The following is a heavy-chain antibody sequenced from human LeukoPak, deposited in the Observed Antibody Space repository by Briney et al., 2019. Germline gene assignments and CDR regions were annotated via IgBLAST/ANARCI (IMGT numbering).Heavy chain of an antibody. CDR3: ARLVVVPAALTYYYYYMDV. D-gene: IGHD2-2*01. CDR1: GYTFTSYG. Sequence: ASVKVSCKASGYTFTSYGISWVRQAPGQGLEWMGWISAYNGNTNYAQKLQGRVTMTTDTSTSTAYMELRSLRSDDTAVYYCARLVVVPAALTYYYYYMDVWGKGTTVTVSS. V-gene: IGHV1-18*01. CDR2: ISAYNGNT. J-gene: IGHJ6*03.